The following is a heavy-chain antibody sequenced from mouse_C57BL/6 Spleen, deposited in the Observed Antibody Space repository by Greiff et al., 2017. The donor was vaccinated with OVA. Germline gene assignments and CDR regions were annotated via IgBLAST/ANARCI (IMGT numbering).Heavy chain of an antibody. D-gene: IGHD2-13*01. J-gene: IGHJ1*03. CDR1: GFTFSDYG. V-gene: IGHV5-17*01. CDR3: ARPVNFYWYVDV. Sequence: EVKLVESGGGLVKPGGSLKLSCAASGFTFSDYGMHWVRQAPEKGLEWVAYISSGSSTIYYADTVKGRFTISRDNAKNTLFLQMTSLRSEDTAMYYCARPVNFYWYVDVWGTGTTVTVSS. CDR2: ISSGSSTI.